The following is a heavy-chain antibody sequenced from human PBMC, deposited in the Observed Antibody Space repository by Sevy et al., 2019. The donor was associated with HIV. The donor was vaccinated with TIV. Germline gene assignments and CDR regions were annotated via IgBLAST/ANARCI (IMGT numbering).Heavy chain of an antibody. CDR2: IKHDGSEQ. CDR3: AREREEEVKSGEKFDY. J-gene: IGHJ4*02. V-gene: IGHV3-7*01. CDR1: GFNFRNYW. D-gene: IGHD3-10*01. Sequence: GGSLRLSCEVFGFNFRNYWMSWVRQAPGKGLEWVANIKHDGSEQYYLESVKGRFTVSRDNGKKSLYLQMTGLRVDDAALYYCAREREEEVKSGEKFDYWGRGPLVTVSS.